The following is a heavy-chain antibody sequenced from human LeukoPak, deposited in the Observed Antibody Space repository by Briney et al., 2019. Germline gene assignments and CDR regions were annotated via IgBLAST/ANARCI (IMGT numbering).Heavy chain of an antibody. Sequence: GGSLRLSCAASGFTFSSYAMNWFRQAPVKGLEWVSYISSSGSFIYYADSVKGRFTISRDNPKNSLSLQLNSLRVEDAAVYYCARGGSAWSFDHWGQGTLVTVSS. D-gene: IGHD6-19*01. V-gene: IGHV3-21*01. J-gene: IGHJ4*02. CDR2: ISSSGSFI. CDR1: GFTFSSYA. CDR3: ARGGSAWSFDH.